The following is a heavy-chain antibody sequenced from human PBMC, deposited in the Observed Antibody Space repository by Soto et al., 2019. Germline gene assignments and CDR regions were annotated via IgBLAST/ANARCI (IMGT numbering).Heavy chain of an antibody. Sequence: EVQLLESGGGLVQPGGSLRLSCAASGFTFSSYAMSWVRQAPGKWLEWVSAISGSGGSTYYADSVKGRFTISRDNSKNTLYLQMNSLRAEDTAVYYCAKDQPAIVVVPAASDAFDIWGQGTMVTVSS. CDR3: AKDQPAIVVVPAASDAFDI. V-gene: IGHV3-23*01. J-gene: IGHJ3*02. CDR2: ISGSGGST. CDR1: GFTFSSYA. D-gene: IGHD2-2*01.